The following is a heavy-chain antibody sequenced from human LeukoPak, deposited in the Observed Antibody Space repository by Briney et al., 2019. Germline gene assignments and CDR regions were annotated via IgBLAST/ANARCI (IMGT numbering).Heavy chain of an antibody. CDR3: ARVIVVVPAAYLLYSSSRRNWFDP. Sequence: PSETLSLTCAVYGGSFSGYYWSWIRQPPGEGLEWIGEINHSGSTNYNPSLKSRVTISVDTSKNQFSLKLSSVTAADTAVYYCARVIVVVPAAYLLYSSSRRNWFDPWGQGTLVTVSS. J-gene: IGHJ5*02. CDR1: GGSFSGYY. V-gene: IGHV4-34*01. D-gene: IGHD2-2*01. CDR2: INHSGST.